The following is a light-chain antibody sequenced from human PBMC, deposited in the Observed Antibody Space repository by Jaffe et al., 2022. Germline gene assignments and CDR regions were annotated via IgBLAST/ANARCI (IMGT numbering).Light chain of an antibody. V-gene: IGKV1-39*01. CDR1: QTISSY. CDR3: QQSYSNPQT. J-gene: IGKJ1*01. Sequence: DIQMTQSPSSLSASVGDRVTITCRASQTISSYLNWYQQEPGKAPKLLIYAPSRLQSGVPSRFSGSGSGTNFTLAISSLQPEDFATYYCQQSYSNPQTFGQGTKVELK. CDR2: APS.